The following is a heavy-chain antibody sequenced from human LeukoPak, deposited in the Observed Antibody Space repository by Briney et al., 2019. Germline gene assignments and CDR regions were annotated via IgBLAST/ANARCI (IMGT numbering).Heavy chain of an antibody. D-gene: IGHD3-10*01. J-gene: IGHJ6*03. CDR3: AYYGRFGAYYYYMDV. CDR1: GYSISSGYY. V-gene: IGHV4-38-2*02. Sequence: SETLSLTCTVSGYSISSGYYWGWIRQPPGKGLEWIGSIYHSGSTYYNPSLKSRVTISVDTSKNQFSLKLSSLTAPDTAVYYWAYYGRFGAYYYYMDVWGKGTTVTISS. CDR2: IYHSGST.